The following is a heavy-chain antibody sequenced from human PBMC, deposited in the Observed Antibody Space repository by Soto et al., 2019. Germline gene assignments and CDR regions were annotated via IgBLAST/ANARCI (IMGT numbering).Heavy chain of an antibody. Sequence: ASVKVSCKASGYTFTGYYMHWVRQAPGQGLEWMGWINPNSGGTNYAQKFQGWVTMTRDTSISTAYMELSRLRSDDTAVYYCARDGYASGSYYFDYWGQGTQVTVSS. D-gene: IGHD3-10*01. CDR1: GYTFTGYY. CDR2: INPNSGGT. CDR3: ARDGYASGSYYFDY. J-gene: IGHJ4*02. V-gene: IGHV1-2*04.